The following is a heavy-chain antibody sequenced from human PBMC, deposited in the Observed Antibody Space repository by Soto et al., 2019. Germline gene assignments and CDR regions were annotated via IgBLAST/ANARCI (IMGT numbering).Heavy chain of an antibody. Sequence: SETLSLTCTVSGGSVSSGSYYWRWIRQPPGKGLEWIGYIYYSGSTNYNPSLKSRVTISVDTSKNQFSLKVSSVTAADTAVYYCARDSGIVVEPADMRYYYYGMDVWGQGTMVTVSS. CDR1: GGSVSSGSYY. J-gene: IGHJ6*02. D-gene: IGHD2-2*01. V-gene: IGHV4-61*01. CDR3: ARDSGIVVEPADMRYYYYGMDV. CDR2: IYYSGST.